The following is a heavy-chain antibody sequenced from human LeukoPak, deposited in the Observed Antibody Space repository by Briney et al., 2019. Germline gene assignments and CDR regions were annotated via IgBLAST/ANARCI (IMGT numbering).Heavy chain of an antibody. J-gene: IGHJ3*02. V-gene: IGHV4-34*01. Sequence: SETLSLTCAVYGGSFSGYYWSWIRQPPGKGLEWIGEINHSGSTNYNPSLKSRVTISVDTSKNQFSLKLSSVTAADTAVYYCARDETMVRGDMRAFDIWGQGTMVTVSS. CDR2: INHSGST. CDR3: ARDETMVRGDMRAFDI. D-gene: IGHD3-10*01. CDR1: GGSFSGYY.